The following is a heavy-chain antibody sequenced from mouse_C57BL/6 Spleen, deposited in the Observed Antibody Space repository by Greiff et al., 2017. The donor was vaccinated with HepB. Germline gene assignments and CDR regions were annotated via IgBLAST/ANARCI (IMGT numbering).Heavy chain of an antibody. CDR2: IDPSDSYT. Sequence: QVQLQQSGAELVKPGASVKLSCKASGYTFTSYWMQWVKQRPGQGLEWIGEIDPSDSYTNYNQKFKGKATLTVDTSSSTAYMQLSSLTSEDSAVYYCARRIYYDYDGRDYWGQGTTLTVSS. V-gene: IGHV1-50*01. J-gene: IGHJ2*01. CDR3: ARRIYYDYDGRDY. CDR1: GYTFTSYW. D-gene: IGHD2-4*01.